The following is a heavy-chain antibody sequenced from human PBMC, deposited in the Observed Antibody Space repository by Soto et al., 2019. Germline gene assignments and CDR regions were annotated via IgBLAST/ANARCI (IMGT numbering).Heavy chain of an antibody. J-gene: IGHJ3*02. CDR1: GGTFSSYA. V-gene: IGHV1-69*13. CDR2: IIPIFGTA. D-gene: IGHD1-1*01. Sequence: SVKVSCKASGGTFSSYAISWVRQAPGQGLEWMGGIIPIFGTANYAQKFQGRVTITADESTSTAYMELSSLRSEDTAVYYCARESPYNWNRDAFDIWGQGTMVNVAS. CDR3: ARESPYNWNRDAFDI.